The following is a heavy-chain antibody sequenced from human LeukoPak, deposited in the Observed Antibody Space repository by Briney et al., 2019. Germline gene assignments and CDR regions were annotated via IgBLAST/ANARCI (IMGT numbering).Heavy chain of an antibody. CDR2: IYTSGST. D-gene: IGHD5-18*01. V-gene: IGHV4-61*02. Sequence: PSETLSLTCTVSGGSISSGSYYWSWIRQPAGKGLEWIGRIYTSGSTNYNPSLKSRVTISVDTSKNQFSLKLSSVTAADTAVYYCARGYVDTAIPFDYWGQGTLVTVSS. CDR3: ARGYVDTAIPFDY. J-gene: IGHJ4*02. CDR1: GGSISSGSYY.